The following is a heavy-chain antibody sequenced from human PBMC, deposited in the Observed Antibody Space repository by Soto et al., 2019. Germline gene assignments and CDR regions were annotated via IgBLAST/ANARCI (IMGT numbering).Heavy chain of an antibody. J-gene: IGHJ4*02. CDR3: GRGFYGSGGPDV. CDR1: GDTFSGYP. Sequence: SVKVSCKASGDTFSGYPINWVRQAPGEGLEWMGRTIPVFGTTNDAQRFEGRVTFTADESTNLFSMKLSSVTAADTAVYYCGRGFYGSGGPDVWGPGTLVTVSS. CDR2: TIPVFGTT. D-gene: IGHD3-10*01. V-gene: IGHV1-69*13.